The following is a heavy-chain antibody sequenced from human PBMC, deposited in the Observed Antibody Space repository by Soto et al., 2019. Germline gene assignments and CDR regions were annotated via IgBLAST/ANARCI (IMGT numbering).Heavy chain of an antibody. CDR2: IGTAGDT. D-gene: IGHD6-19*01. V-gene: IGHV3-13*01. CDR3: ARTPGGWYGDAFDI. J-gene: IGHJ3*02. CDR1: GFTFSSYD. Sequence: PGGSLRLSCAASGFTFSSYDMHWVRQATGKGLEWVSAIGTAGDTYYPGSVKGRFTISRENAKNSLYLQMNSLRAEDTAVYYCARTPGGWYGDAFDIWGQGTMVTVSS.